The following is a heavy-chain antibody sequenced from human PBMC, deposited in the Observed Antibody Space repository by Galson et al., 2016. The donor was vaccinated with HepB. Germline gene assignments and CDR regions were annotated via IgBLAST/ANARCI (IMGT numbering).Heavy chain of an antibody. Sequence: SLRLSCAASGFSFSTYAMAWVRQAPGKGLQWVAGISGSGVTTFYSDSLKGRFTISRDNSKNILYLHINSLRAEDTAVYYCATIAHFNYFDSWGQGTLVSVSS. CDR3: ATIAHFNYFDS. CDR1: GFSFSTYA. J-gene: IGHJ4*02. D-gene: IGHD3-3*02. CDR2: ISGSGVTT. V-gene: IGHV3-23*01.